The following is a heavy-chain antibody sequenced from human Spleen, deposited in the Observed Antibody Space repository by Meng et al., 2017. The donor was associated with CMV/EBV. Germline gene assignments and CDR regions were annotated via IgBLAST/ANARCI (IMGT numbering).Heavy chain of an antibody. CDR2: IKRHGSER. V-gene: IGHV3-7*01. Sequence: GGSLRLSCAASGFTFDPYWMTWVRQVPGKGLEWVATIKRHGSERYSVDSVKGRFIISRDKATNSLFLQMNSLRVEDTAIYYCARDPGGLWWANYCDYWGHGTPVTVSS. J-gene: IGHJ4*01. CDR1: GFTFDPYW. CDR3: ARDPGGLWWANYCDY. D-gene: IGHD4/OR15-4a*01.